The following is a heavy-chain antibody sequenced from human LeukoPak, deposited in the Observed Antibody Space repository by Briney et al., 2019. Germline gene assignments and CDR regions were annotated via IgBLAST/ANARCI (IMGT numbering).Heavy chain of an antibody. CDR3: ARLARSSSFFDY. CDR2: IYNSGTT. D-gene: IGHD6-6*01. V-gene: IGHV4-4*07. J-gene: IGHJ4*02. Sequence: SETLSLTCSVSGDSINRYLWTWIRQPAGGGLEWIGRIYNSGTTNYKPSLKSRASMSVETPKNQFSLKLSSVTAADTAVYYCARLARSSSFFDYWGQGTLVTVSS. CDR1: GDSINRYL.